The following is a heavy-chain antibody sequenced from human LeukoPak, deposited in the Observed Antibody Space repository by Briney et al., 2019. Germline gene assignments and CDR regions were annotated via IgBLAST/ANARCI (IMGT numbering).Heavy chain of an antibody. D-gene: IGHD3-22*01. Sequence: GGSLRLSCAASGFTFSNAWMSWVRQAPGRGLEWVSGISSSGHLAFYADSVQGRFSVSRDNSRNTLYLQMDSLRAEDTALYYCAKEVVMTTAPFGYSFDSWGQGTLVTVSS. V-gene: IGHV3-23*01. CDR2: ISSSGHLA. J-gene: IGHJ4*02. CDR1: GFTFSNAW. CDR3: AKEVVMTTAPFGYSFDS.